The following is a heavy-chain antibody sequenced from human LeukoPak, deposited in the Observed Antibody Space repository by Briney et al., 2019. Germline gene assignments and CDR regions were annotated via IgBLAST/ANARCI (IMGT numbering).Heavy chain of an antibody. Sequence: SGPTLVNPTQTLTPTCAFSGFSLSTSRVAVGWIRQPPGKALEWVALIYWDDDKRYSPSLKSRLTITKDTSKNQVVLTMTNMDPVDTATYYCAHIYRPTGDYGDPRGYNYWGLGTLVTVSS. D-gene: IGHD4-17*01. CDR1: GFSLSTSRVA. CDR2: IYWDDDK. V-gene: IGHV2-5*02. J-gene: IGHJ4*02. CDR3: AHIYRPTGDYGDPRGYNY.